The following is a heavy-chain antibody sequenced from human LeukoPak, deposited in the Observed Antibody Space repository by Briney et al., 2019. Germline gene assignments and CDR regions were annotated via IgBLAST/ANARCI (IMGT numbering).Heavy chain of an antibody. V-gene: IGHV4-59*08. J-gene: IGHJ4*02. CDR3: ARISSGWYYFDY. Sequence: SETLSLTCTVSGGSISSFYWNWIRQPPGKGLEWIGYVYYSGSTNYNPSLKSRVTISIDTSKNQFSLKLSSVTAADTAVYYCARISSGWYYFDYWGQGTLVTVSS. CDR1: GGSISSFY. CDR2: VYYSGST. D-gene: IGHD6-19*01.